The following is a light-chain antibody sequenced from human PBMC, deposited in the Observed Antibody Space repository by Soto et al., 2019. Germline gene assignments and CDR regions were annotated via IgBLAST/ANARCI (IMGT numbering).Light chain of an antibody. J-gene: IGLJ2*01. V-gene: IGLV2-14*03. Sequence: SALTQPASVSGSLGQSITISCTGTRSDVGGYDYVSWYQHRPGEAPKLMIYDVSLRPSGVSYRFSGSKSGNTASLAISGLQAEDEGDYYCTSYTGGSTLVVFGGGTKLTVL. CDR1: RSDVGGYDY. CDR3: TSYTGGSTLVV. CDR2: DVS.